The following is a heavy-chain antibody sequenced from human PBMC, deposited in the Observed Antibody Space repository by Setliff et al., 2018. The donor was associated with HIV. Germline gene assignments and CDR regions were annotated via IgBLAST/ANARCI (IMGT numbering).Heavy chain of an antibody. D-gene: IGHD3-22*01. CDR3: ARGIIFSNGYSRDAFDP. J-gene: IGHJ3*01. V-gene: IGHV1-8*02. Sequence: VSCKASGYTYSNYDINWARKATGQGLEWMGWMNPNSGNAGYAQKFQGRVTMTRDTSISTAYLELSSLRSEDTAVYYCARGIIFSNGYSRDAFDPWGQGTMVTVSS. CDR2: MNPNSGNA. CDR1: GYTYSNYD.